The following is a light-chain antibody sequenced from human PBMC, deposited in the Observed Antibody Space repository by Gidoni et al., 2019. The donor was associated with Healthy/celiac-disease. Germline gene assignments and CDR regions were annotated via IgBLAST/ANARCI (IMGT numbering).Light chain of an antibody. CDR1: QSISSW. CDR3: QQYNSYSGT. V-gene: IGKV1-5*01. Sequence: DIQMNQSPSTLSASVGDRVTITCRASQSISSWLAWYQQKPGKAPKLLIYDASSLESGVPSRFSCSGSRTEFTLTISSLQPDDFATYYCQQYNSYSGTFGQGTKVEIK. CDR2: DAS. J-gene: IGKJ1*01.